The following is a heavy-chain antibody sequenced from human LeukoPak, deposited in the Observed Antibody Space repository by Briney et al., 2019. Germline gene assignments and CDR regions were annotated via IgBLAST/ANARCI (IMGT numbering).Heavy chain of an antibody. CDR3: ARGDIAPAGTGYYFDY. D-gene: IGHD6-13*01. J-gene: IGHJ4*02. CDR2: VIPLFETT. V-gene: IGHV1-69*13. Sequence: SVRVSCKASGGTFSNYAINWVRQAPGQGLEWMGGVIPLFETTNYAQKSQGRVTITADESTSTAYMELSSLTSDDAAVYYCARGDIAPAGTGYYFDYWGQATLVTVSS. CDR1: GGTFSNYA.